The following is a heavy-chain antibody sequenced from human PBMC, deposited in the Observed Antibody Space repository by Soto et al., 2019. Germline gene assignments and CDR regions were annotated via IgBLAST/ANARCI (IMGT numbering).Heavy chain of an antibody. CDR2: IWYDGSNK. J-gene: IGHJ3*02. CDR1: GFTFSSYG. D-gene: IGHD3-10*01. CDR3: ARPYGSGSYYNPRLDAFDI. Sequence: GGSLRLSCAASGFTFSSYGMHWVRQAPGKGLEWVAVIWYDGSNKYYADSVKGRFTISRDNSKNTLYLQMNSLRAEDTAVYYCARPYGSGSYYNPRLDAFDIWGQGTMVTVSS. V-gene: IGHV3-33*01.